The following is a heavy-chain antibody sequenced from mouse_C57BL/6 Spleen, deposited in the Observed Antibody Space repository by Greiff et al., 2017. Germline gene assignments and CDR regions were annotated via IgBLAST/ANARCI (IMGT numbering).Heavy chain of an antibody. J-gene: IGHJ2*01. V-gene: IGHV1-52*01. CDR1: GYTFTSYW. Sequence: VQLQQPGAELVRPGSSVKLSCKASGYTFTSYWMHWVKQRPIQGLEWIGNIDPSDSETPYTQKFKDKATLTVDKSSSTPYMQLSSLTSEDSAVYNCARRSLYCSSYGYFDYWGQGTTRTVSS. CDR3: ARRSLYCSSYGYFDY. CDR2: IDPSDSET. D-gene: IGHD1-1*01.